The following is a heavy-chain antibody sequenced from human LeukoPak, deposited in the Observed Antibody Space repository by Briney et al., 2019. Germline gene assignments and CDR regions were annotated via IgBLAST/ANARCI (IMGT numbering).Heavy chain of an antibody. CDR3: ARLDRGYQLPSEGFYY. CDR2: IYPGDSET. V-gene: IGHV5-51*01. CDR1: GYTYINYW. D-gene: IGHD2-2*01. J-gene: IGHJ4*02. Sequence: LGESLKISCKSFGYTYINYWIGWVRQMPGKGLEWMGIIYPGDSETIYSPSFQGQVTISADKSISTAYLQWSSLRASDTAIYYWARLDRGYQLPSEGFYYWGQGTLVTVSS.